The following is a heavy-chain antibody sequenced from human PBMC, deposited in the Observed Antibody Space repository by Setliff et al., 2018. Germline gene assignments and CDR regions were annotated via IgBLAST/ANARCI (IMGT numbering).Heavy chain of an antibody. CDR3: SRDPNGDYVGAFDP. CDR1: AFTFNKYA. J-gene: IGHJ5*02. D-gene: IGHD4-17*01. V-gene: IGHV3-23*01. Sequence: PGGSLRLSCAASAFTFNKYAVTWLRQAPGKGLEWVSSITVSGHTTYADSVEGRFSISRDNSRNTLYLQMNSLRAEDTASYFCSRDPNGDYVGAFDPWGQGILVTAPQ. CDR2: ITVSGHTT.